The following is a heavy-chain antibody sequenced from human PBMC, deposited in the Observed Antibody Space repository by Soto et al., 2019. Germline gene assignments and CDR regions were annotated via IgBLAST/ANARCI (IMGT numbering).Heavy chain of an antibody. CDR2: SRNRVNSHTT. V-gene: IGHV3-72*01. J-gene: IGHJ6*01. Sequence: EVQLVESGGGLVQPGGSLRLSCAASGFTFSDHYMDWVRQAPGKGLEWVARSRNRVNSHTTEYAASVKGRFTISRDESKSSLYLQMNSLKIEDIAVYYCTRGLLGGAPSYTFHGMDVWGQGTTVTVSS. D-gene: IGHD1-26*01. CDR3: TRGLLGGAPSYTFHGMDV. CDR1: GFTFSDHY.